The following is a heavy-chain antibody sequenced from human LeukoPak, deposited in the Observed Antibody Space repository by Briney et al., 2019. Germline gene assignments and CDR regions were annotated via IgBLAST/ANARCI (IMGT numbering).Heavy chain of an antibody. V-gene: IGHV4-34*01. CDR2: INHSGST. CDR3: ARGGLNYGDYAS. Sequence: SETLSLTCAVYGGSFSGYYWSWIRQPPGKGLEWIGEINHSGSTNYNPSLKSRVTISVDTSKNQFSLKPSSVTAADTAVYYCARGGLNYGDYASWGQGTLVTVSS. D-gene: IGHD4-17*01. J-gene: IGHJ4*02. CDR1: GGSFSGYY.